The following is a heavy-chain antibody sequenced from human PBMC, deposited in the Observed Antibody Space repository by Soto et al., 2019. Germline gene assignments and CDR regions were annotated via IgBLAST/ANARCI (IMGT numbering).Heavy chain of an antibody. V-gene: IGHV3-33*01. Sequence: QVQLVGSGGGVVQPGRSRRLSCVVSGFTFSTYGMHWVRQAPGKGLEWVAVIWHDGNRKYYVDSVKGRFTISRDDSENTLHLQMNSLRVEDTAVYYCVRDSGLYGLDVWGQGTTVTVSS. CDR1: GFTFSTYG. CDR3: VRDSGLYGLDV. J-gene: IGHJ6*02. CDR2: IWHDGNRK. D-gene: IGHD3-10*01.